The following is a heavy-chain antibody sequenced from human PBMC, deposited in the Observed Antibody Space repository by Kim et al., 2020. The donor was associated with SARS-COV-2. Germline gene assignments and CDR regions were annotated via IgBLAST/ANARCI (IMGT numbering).Heavy chain of an antibody. J-gene: IGHJ4*02. V-gene: IGHV1-2*02. Sequence: GGTNYAQKSQGRVTMTRDTSISTVYLELTSLRSDDTAVYYCARSSLLDFDYWDQGTLVTVSS. CDR2: GGT. D-gene: IGHD3-16*02. CDR3: ARSSLLDFDY.